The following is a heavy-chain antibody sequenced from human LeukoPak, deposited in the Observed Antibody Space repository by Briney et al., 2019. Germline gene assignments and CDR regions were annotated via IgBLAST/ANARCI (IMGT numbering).Heavy chain of an antibody. CDR2: ISGSGGST. Sequence: GGSLRLSCAASGFTFSSYAMSWVRQAPGKGLEWVSAISGSGGSTYYADSVKGRFTISRDNSKDTLYLQMNSLRAEDTAVYYCAKDQSASPYGGYYWGQGTLVTVSS. CDR1: GFTFSSYA. D-gene: IGHD4-17*01. CDR3: AKDQSASPYGGYY. V-gene: IGHV3-23*01. J-gene: IGHJ4*02.